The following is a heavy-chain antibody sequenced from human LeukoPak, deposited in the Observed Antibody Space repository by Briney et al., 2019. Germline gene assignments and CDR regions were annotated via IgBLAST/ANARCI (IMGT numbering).Heavy chain of an antibody. D-gene: IGHD4-17*01. CDR1: GGSISSYY. V-gene: IGHV4-39*01. J-gene: IGHJ4*02. CDR3: ASQYGGYVPLGY. CDR2: IYYSGST. Sequence: NPSETLSLTCTVSGGSISSYYWGWIRQPPGKGLEWIGSIYYSGSTYYNPSLKSRVTISVDTSKNQFSLKLSSVTAADTAVYYCASQYGGYVPLGYWGRGTLVTVSS.